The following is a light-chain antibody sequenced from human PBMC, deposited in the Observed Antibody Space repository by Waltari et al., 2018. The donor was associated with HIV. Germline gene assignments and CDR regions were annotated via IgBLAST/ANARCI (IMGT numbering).Light chain of an antibody. CDR2: GNH. J-gene: IGLJ3*02. Sequence: QSVLTQPPSASGTPGQRVTISCSGSRPNIGTKTVTWYQQLPGSAPKFLMYGNHVRPSGVPDRFSGSKSGTSASLAISGLRSEDEADYYCAAWDDSLNAWVFGGGTKVTVL. CDR3: AAWDDSLNAWV. V-gene: IGLV1-44*01. CDR1: RPNIGTKT.